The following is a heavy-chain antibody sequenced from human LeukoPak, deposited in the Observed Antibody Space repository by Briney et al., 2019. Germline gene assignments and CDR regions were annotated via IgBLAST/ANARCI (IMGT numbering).Heavy chain of an antibody. V-gene: IGHV3-23*01. Sequence: GGSPRLSCAASGFTFRSYAMSWVRQAPGKGLGWVSAISGTGGSTYYADSVKDRFTISRDNSKNTLYLQMNSLRAEDTAVYYCAKVRQQLVQAVIDYWGQGTLVTVSS. J-gene: IGHJ4*02. D-gene: IGHD6-13*01. CDR3: AKVRQQLVQAVIDY. CDR1: GFTFRSYA. CDR2: ISGTGGST.